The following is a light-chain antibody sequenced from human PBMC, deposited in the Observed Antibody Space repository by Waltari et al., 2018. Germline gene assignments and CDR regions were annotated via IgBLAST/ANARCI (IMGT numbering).Light chain of an antibody. Sequence: QSALTQPASVSGSPGQSLTISCSGTSSDIGKYNYVSGFQQHPGKAPKLMIYDVSNRPSGVSDRFSGSKSGNTASLTISGLQTEDESDYYCTSFTSSNTYVFGTGTKVTVL. J-gene: IGLJ1*01. V-gene: IGLV2-14*03. CDR2: DVS. CDR1: SSDIGKYNY. CDR3: TSFTSSNTYV.